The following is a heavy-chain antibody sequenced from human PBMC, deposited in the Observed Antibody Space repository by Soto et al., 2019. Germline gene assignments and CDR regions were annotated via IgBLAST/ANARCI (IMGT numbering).Heavy chain of an antibody. CDR2: IKADGTEK. J-gene: IGHJ6*02. V-gene: IGHV3-7*03. CDR3: VTAVRGYNVNGDL. D-gene: IGHD5-12*01. Sequence: VQLVESGGDLVQPGGSLRLSCVGSGFTFSSYWMGWVRQTPGKGLEWVATIKADGTEKYYVDSVKGRFTFSRDNAKTSVYLEMNSLRAEDTAVYYCVTAVRGYNVNGDLWGQGTTVTVSS. CDR1: GFTFSSYW.